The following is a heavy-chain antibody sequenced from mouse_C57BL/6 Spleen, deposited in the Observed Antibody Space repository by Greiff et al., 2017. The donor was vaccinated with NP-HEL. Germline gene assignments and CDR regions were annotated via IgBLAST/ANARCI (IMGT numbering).Heavy chain of an antibody. CDR3: TRGGGNSFAY. V-gene: IGHV1-15*01. CDR2: IDPETGGT. D-gene: IGHD2-1*01. CDR1: GYTFTDYE. Sequence: VQLQQSGAELVRPGASVTLSCKASGYTFTDYEMHWVKQTPVHGLEWIGAIDPETGGTAYNQKFKGKAILTADKSSSTAYMELRSLTSEDSAVYYCTRGGGNSFAYWGQGTLVTFSA. J-gene: IGHJ3*01.